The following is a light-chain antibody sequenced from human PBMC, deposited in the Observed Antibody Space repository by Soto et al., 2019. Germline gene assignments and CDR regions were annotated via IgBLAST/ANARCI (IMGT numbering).Light chain of an antibody. CDR2: GVS. CDR3: GQFVSSPPWT. V-gene: IGKV3-20*01. CDR1: QSVGSTF. Sequence: EIVLTQSPGTLSLSPGERATLSCRASQSVGSTFLAWYQQKPGQAPRLLIYGVSTRATGIPDRFSGSWSGTDFTLSISRLEPEDFAVYYCGQFVSSPPWTFGQGTKVEIK. J-gene: IGKJ1*01.